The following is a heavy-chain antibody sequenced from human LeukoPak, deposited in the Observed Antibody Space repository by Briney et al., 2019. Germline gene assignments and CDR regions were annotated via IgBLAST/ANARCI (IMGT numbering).Heavy chain of an antibody. D-gene: IGHD3-22*01. V-gene: IGHV3-7*01. CDR2: IRRDASVE. J-gene: IGHJ3*02. Sequence: GGSLRLSCAASGFSFSNYWMTWVRQAPGKGPEWVANIRRDASVEYYVDSVKGRFTISRDNSKDSLYLQMNSLRAEDTAVYYCARDSNPQSSGYYFDAFDMWGQGTMVTVSS. CDR1: GFSFSNYW. CDR3: ARDSNPQSSGYYFDAFDM.